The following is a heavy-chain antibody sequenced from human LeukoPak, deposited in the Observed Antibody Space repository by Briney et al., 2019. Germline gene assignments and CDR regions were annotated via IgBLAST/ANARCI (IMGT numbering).Heavy chain of an antibody. CDR2: ISGSGSST. Sequence: GGSLRLSCAASGFTFNSNAMNWVRQAPGKGLEWVSVISGSGSSTYYADSVKGRFTISRDNSKNTMYLQMNSLRAEDTAVYYCAKGRGYSYGNGYFDYWGQETLVTVSS. V-gene: IGHV3-23*01. CDR3: AKGRGYSYGNGYFDY. J-gene: IGHJ4*02. CDR1: GFTFNSNA. D-gene: IGHD5-18*01.